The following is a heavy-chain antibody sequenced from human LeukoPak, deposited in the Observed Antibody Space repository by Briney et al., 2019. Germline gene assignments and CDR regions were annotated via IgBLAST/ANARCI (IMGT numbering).Heavy chain of an antibody. CDR1: GGTFSSYA. J-gene: IGHJ6*02. Sequence: SVKVSCKASGGTFSSYAISWVRQAPGQGLEWMGGIIPIFGTANYAQKFQGRVTITADESTSTAYMELSSLRSEDTAVYYCARVPVSSYYYDSSGYYYYYYGMDVWGQGTTVTVSS. D-gene: IGHD3-22*01. V-gene: IGHV1-69*13. CDR3: ARVPVSSYYYDSSGYYYYYYGMDV. CDR2: IIPIFGTA.